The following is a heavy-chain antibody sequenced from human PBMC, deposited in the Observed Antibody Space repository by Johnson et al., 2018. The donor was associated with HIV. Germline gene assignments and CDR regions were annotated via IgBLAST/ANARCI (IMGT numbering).Heavy chain of an antibody. Sequence: VQLVESGGGVVQPGRSLRLSCAASGFIFSNFGMHWVRQAPGKGLEWVSGISWNSGSTYYADSVKARFTISRDNSKNSLYLQMKSLRTEETALYYCAKGVHSSSRLAFDIWGQGTMVTVSS. CDR3: AKGVHSSSRLAFDI. V-gene: IGHV3-43*02. J-gene: IGHJ3*02. D-gene: IGHD6-13*01. CDR2: ISWNSGST. CDR1: GFIFSNFG.